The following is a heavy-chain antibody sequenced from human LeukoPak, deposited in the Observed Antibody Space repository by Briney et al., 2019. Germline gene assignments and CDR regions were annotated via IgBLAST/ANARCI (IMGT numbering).Heavy chain of an antibody. CDR3: AKGDPYGSGSYAVDY. D-gene: IGHD3-10*01. Sequence: PGESLRLSCAASGFTFSRYGMHWVRQASGKGLEWVALISDDGSRKYYAHSVTGGFTISRDNSKNTLYLQMNSLRPEDTAVYYCAKGDPYGSGSYAVDYWGQGTLVTV. V-gene: IGHV3-30*18. J-gene: IGHJ4*02. CDR1: GFTFSRYG. CDR2: ISDDGSRK.